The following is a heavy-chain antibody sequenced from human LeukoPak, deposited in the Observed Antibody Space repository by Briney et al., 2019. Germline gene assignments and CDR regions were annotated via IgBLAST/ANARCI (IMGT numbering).Heavy chain of an antibody. D-gene: IGHD1-26*01. CDR3: ASLGRGCYYSDFDY. V-gene: IGHV1-2*06. CDR2: INPNSGGT. J-gene: IGHJ4*02. CDR1: GYTFTGYY. Sequence: ASVKVSCKASGYTFTGYYMHWVRQAPGQGLEWMGRINPNSGGTNYAQKFQGRVTMTRDTSISTAYMELSRLTSDDTAVYYCASLGRGCYYSDFDYWGQGALVTVSS.